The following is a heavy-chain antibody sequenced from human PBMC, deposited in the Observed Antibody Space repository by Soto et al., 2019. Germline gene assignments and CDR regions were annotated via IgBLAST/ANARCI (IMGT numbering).Heavy chain of an antibody. Sequence: GSLRLSCAASGFTFSNAWMSWVRQAPGKGLEWVGRIKSKTDGGTTDYAAPVKGRFTISRDDSKNTLYLQMNSLKTEDTAVYYCTTELWLLDAFDIWGQGTMVTVSS. CDR3: TTELWLLDAFDI. J-gene: IGHJ3*02. CDR1: GFTFSNAW. CDR2: IKSKTDGGTT. D-gene: IGHD2-15*01. V-gene: IGHV3-15*01.